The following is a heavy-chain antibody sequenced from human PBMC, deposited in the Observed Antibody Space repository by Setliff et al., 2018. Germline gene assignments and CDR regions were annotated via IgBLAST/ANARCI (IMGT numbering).Heavy chain of an antibody. D-gene: IGHD2-2*01. J-gene: IGHJ3*02. CDR1: GYSISSGYY. CDR2: IYHSGST. CDR3: ATRYCSSTSCWGFDI. Sequence: SETLSLTCAVSGYSISSGYYWGWIRQPPGKGLEWIGSIYHSGSTYYNPSLKSRVTISVDTSKNQFSLKLSSVTAADTAVYYCATRYCSSTSCWGFDIWGQGTMVTVSS. V-gene: IGHV4-38-2*01.